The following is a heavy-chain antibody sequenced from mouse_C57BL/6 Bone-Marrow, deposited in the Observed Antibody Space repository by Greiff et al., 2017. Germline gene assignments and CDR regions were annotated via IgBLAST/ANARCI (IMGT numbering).Heavy chain of an antibody. CDR3: ARGLLRD. CDR2: INPYNGGT. J-gene: IGHJ2*01. V-gene: IGHV1-19*01. CDR1: GYTFTDYY. D-gene: IGHD1-1*01. Sequence: VQLKESGPVLVKPGASVKMSCKASGYTFTDYYMNWVKQSHGKSLEWIGVINPYNGGTSYNQKFKGKATLTVDKSSSTAYMELNSLTSEDSAVYYCARGLLRDWGQGTTLTVSS.